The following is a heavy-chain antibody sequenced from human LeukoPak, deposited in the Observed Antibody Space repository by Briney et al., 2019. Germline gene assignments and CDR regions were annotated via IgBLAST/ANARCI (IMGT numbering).Heavy chain of an antibody. CDR3: ATWIREHFDY. V-gene: IGHV3-23*01. CDR2: ISDGGHGSYNT. D-gene: IGHD1-26*01. Sequence: GGSLRLSCATSGFIFSHYTMIWVRQAPGQGLKWTSTISDGGHGSYNTHYADSVRGRFTISRDDSKNTVYLQMNSLRVEDTAVYYCATWIREHFDYWGRGTLVTVSS. J-gene: IGHJ4*02. CDR1: GFIFSHYT.